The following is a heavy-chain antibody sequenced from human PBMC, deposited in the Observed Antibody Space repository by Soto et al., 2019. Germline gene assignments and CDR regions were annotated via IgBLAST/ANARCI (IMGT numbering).Heavy chain of an antibody. CDR1: GGSISSGNYY. Sequence: QVQLQESGPGLVKPSQTLTLTCNVSGGSISSGNYYWSWIRQPPGKGLEWIAYISYTGSTYYSPSLNSRVTLSVDASKNQFSLRLSSVTAADTAVYYCARDDGSGSSHWGQGTLLTVSS. V-gene: IGHV4-30-4*01. D-gene: IGHD3-10*01. CDR3: ARDDGSGSSH. J-gene: IGHJ4*02. CDR2: ISYTGST.